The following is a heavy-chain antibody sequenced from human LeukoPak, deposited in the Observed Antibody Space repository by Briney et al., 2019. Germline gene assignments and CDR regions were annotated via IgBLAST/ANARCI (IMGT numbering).Heavy chain of an antibody. Sequence: ASVKVSCKASGYTFTASYIHWVRLAPGQGLEWMGWMNPNSGDIHYAQKFQDRVTMTRDTSISTAYMDLSRLGSDDTAVYYCARGGYDILTGSYRVRYYFDYWGQGTLVTVSS. CDR1: GYTFTASY. J-gene: IGHJ4*02. V-gene: IGHV1-2*02. CDR2: MNPNSGDI. D-gene: IGHD3-9*01. CDR3: ARGGYDILTGSYRVRYYFDY.